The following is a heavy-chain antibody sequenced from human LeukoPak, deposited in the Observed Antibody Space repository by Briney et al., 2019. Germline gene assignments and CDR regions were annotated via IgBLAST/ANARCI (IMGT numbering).Heavy chain of an antibody. CDR1: GGSISSYY. V-gene: IGHV4-4*07. Sequence: SETLSLTCTVSGGSISSYYWSWLRQPAGKGLEWIGRIYTSGSTNYNPSLKSRVTMSVDTSENQFSLKLSSVTAADTAVYYCASETDPYYMDVWGKGTAVTVSS. CDR3: ASETDPYYMDV. D-gene: IGHD2-21*02. CDR2: IYTSGST. J-gene: IGHJ6*03.